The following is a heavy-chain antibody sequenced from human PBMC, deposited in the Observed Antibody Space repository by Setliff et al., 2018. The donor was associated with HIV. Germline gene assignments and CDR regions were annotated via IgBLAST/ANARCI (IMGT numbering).Heavy chain of an antibody. CDR3: ASRIYYYDESRVLREEGFVP. CDR1: GGSIDNNKYY. V-gene: IGHV4-39*01. J-gene: IGHJ5*02. CDR2: IYHTGRT. Sequence: SETLSLTCSVSGGSIDNNKYYWTWIRQPPGKGLEWTGSIYHTGRTYYNRSLESRLTTSIDTSKNQFSLKLTSVTAADTAMYYCASRIYYYDESRVLREEGFVPWGQGTLVTVSS. D-gene: IGHD3-22*01.